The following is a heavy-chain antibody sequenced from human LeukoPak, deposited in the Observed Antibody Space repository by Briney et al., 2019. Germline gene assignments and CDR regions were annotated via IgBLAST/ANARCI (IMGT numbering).Heavy chain of an antibody. V-gene: IGHV4-39*07. J-gene: IGHJ4*02. CDR3: ARGYSSSGFDF. Sequence: PSETLSLTCTVSGGSISSTSYYWGWIRQPPGKGLEWIGSIYYSGNTYYSASLKSRVTISVDTSKNQFSLILTSVTAADTAIYYCARGYSSSGFDFWGQGSLVTVSS. D-gene: IGHD2-15*01. CDR1: GGSISSTSYY. CDR2: IYYSGNT.